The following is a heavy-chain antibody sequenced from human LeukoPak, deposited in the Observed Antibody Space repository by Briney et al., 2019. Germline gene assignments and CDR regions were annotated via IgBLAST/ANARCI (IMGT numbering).Heavy chain of an antibody. D-gene: IGHD6-19*01. V-gene: IGHV3-49*04. CDR1: GFTFSDYA. Sequence: GGSLRLSCTTSGFTFSDYAVTWVRPAPGEGLEWVGFIRNKANGGTADYPASVKGRFTISRDDSKTIAYLLMNSLKTEDTAVYYCTRAYSTGWLGINDYWGQGALVTVSS. CDR3: TRAYSTGWLGINDY. CDR2: IRNKANGGTA. J-gene: IGHJ4*02.